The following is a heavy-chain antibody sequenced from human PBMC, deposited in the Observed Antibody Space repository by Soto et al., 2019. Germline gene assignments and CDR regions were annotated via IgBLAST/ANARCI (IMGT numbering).Heavy chain of an antibody. J-gene: IGHJ3*02. CDR3: ARDNSFDAFDI. V-gene: IGHV3-48*01. CDR2: ISSSSSTI. CDR1: GFTFSSYS. D-gene: IGHD2-21*01. Sequence: EVQLVESGGGLVQPGGSLRLSCAASGFTFSSYSMNWVRQAPGKGLEWVSYISSSSSTIYYADSVKGRFTISRDNAKNSLYLQMNSLRAEDTAVYYCARDNSFDAFDIWGHGTMVTVSS.